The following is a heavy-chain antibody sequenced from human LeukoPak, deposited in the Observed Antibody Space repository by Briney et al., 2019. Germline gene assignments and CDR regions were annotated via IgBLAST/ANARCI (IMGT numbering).Heavy chain of an antibody. CDR1: GYTLTELS. CDR2: FDPEDGET. D-gene: IGHD6-13*01. Sequence: EASVKVSCKVSGYTLTELSMHWVRQAPGKGLEWMGGFDPEDGETIYAQKFQGRVTMTEDTSTDTAYMELSSLRSEDTAVYYCAHPDPYSSSWYLYRYWGQGTLVTVSS. J-gene: IGHJ4*02. CDR3: AHPDPYSSSWYLYRY. V-gene: IGHV1-24*01.